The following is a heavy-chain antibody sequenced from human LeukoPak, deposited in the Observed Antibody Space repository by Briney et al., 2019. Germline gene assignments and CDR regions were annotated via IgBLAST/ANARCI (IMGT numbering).Heavy chain of an antibody. Sequence: GGSLRLSCAASGFTFSSYGMHWVRQAPGKGLEWVAFIRYDGSNKYYADSVKGRFTISRDNSKNTLYLQMNSLRAEDTAVYYCAEDNTTSVTYYYYGMDVWGQGTTVTVSS. V-gene: IGHV3-30*02. J-gene: IGHJ6*02. CDR1: GFTFSSYG. CDR2: IRYDGSNK. D-gene: IGHD2/OR15-2a*01. CDR3: AEDNTTSVTYYYYGMDV.